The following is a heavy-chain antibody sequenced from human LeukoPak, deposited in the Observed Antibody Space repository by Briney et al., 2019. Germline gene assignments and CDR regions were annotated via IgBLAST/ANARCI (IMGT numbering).Heavy chain of an antibody. CDR2: NNSNT. CDR3: ARGEKPYDY. J-gene: IGHJ4*02. V-gene: IGHV1-18*01. Sequence: NNSNTNDAQKVHGRATLTTDTSTSTAYMELRSLRSDDTAVYYCARGEKPYDYWGQGTLVSVSS.